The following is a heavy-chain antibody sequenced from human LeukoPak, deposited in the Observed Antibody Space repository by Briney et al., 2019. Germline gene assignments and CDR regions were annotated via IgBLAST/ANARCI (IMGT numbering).Heavy chain of an antibody. CDR1: GGSISSYY. J-gene: IGHJ4*02. CDR2: IYTSGST. D-gene: IGHD3-3*01. V-gene: IGHV4-4*07. CDR3: ARDPITIFGVATIDY. Sequence: SETLSLTCTVSGGSISSYYWSGIRQPAGKGLEWIGRIYTSGSTNYNPSLKSRVTMSVDTFKNQFFLKLSSVTAADTAVYYCARDPITIFGVATIDYWGQGTLVTVSS.